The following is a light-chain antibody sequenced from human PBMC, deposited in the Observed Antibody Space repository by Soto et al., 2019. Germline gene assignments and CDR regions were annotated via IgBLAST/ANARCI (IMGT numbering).Light chain of an antibody. CDR3: CSYADASIYF. CDR1: SRDVGAYDY. V-gene: IGLV2-14*03. Sequence: QSVLTQPASVSGSPGQSITISCTGTSRDVGAYDYVSWYLQYPDKAPQLLIYYVDHRPSGVSSRFSGSKSGNTASLTISGLQAEDEGDYYCCSYADASIYFFGTGPKVTVL. CDR2: YVD. J-gene: IGLJ1*01.